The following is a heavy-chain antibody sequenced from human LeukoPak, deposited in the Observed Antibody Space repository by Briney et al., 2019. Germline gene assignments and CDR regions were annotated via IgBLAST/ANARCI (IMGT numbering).Heavy chain of an antibody. CDR1: GYTLTELS. CDR3: YTISGDYGPLASFDL. Sequence: ASVKVSCKVSGYTLTELSMHWVRQAPGKGLEWMGGFDPEDGETIYAQKFQGRVTMTEDTSTDTAYMELSSLRSEDTAVYYCYTISGDYGPLASFDLWGRGTLVTVSS. V-gene: IGHV1-24*01. CDR2: FDPEDGET. J-gene: IGHJ2*01. D-gene: IGHD4-17*01.